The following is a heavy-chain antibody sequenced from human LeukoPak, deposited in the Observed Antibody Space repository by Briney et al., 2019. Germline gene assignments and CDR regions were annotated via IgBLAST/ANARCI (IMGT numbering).Heavy chain of an antibody. CDR3: ARGYCSGGSCYWFDP. D-gene: IGHD2-15*01. Sequence: ASVKVSCKASGYTFTGYYMHWVRQAPGQGLEWMGWINPNSGGTNYAQKFQGRVTMTRDTSISTAYMELTRLRSDDTAVYYCARGYCSGGSCYWFDPWGQGTLVTVSS. V-gene: IGHV1-2*02. CDR1: GYTFTGYY. CDR2: INPNSGGT. J-gene: IGHJ5*02.